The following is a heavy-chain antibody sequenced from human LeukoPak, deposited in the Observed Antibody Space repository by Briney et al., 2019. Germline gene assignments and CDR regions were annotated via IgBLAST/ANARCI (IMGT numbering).Heavy chain of an antibody. Sequence: GGSLRLSCETSGFTFRAYSMNWVRQAPGKGLEWVSYISSSSSTIYYADSVKGRFTISRDNAKNSLYLQMNSLRDEDTAVYYCARGDGWFGELLNFDNWGQGTLVTVSS. CDR2: ISSSSSTI. CDR3: ARGDGWFGELLNFDN. D-gene: IGHD3-10*01. J-gene: IGHJ4*02. CDR1: GFTFRAYS. V-gene: IGHV3-48*02.